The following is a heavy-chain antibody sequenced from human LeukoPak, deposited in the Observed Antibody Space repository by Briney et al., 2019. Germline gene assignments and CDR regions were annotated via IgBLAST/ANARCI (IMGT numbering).Heavy chain of an antibody. Sequence: SETLSLTCTVSGGSISSYYWSWIRQPPGKGLEWIGYIYYSGSTNYNPSLKSRVTISVDTSKNQFSLKLSSVTAADTAVYHCARTIFGVVISPLYYFDYWGQGTLVTVSS. D-gene: IGHD3-3*01. CDR3: ARTIFGVVISPLYYFDY. J-gene: IGHJ4*02. CDR2: IYYSGST. V-gene: IGHV4-59*01. CDR1: GGSISSYY.